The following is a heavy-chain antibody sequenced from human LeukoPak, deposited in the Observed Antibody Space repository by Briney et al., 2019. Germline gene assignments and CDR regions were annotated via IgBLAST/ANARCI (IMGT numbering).Heavy chain of an antibody. CDR2: INSDECST. V-gene: IGHV3-74*01. J-gene: IGHJ3*02. CDR3: ARASYYGSGRAAFDI. Sequence: GGALTLSCVASGFTFSSYWMHWVHQAPAKGLVGVSRINSDECSTSHADSVKGRFTISRDNAKNTLYLQMNSLRGEDTAVYYCARASYYGSGRAAFDIWGQGRMVSDSS. D-gene: IGHD3-10*01. CDR1: GFTFSSYW.